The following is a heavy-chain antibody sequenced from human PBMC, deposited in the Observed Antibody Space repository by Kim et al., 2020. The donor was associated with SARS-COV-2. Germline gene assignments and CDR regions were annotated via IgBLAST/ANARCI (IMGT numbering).Heavy chain of an antibody. J-gene: IGHJ2*01. V-gene: IGHV3-30*03. CDR2: NNK. D-gene: IGHD3-16*01. Sequence: NNKHYADSVKGRFTIARDNSKNTLSLQMNSLRAEDTAVYYCARERAVGFDLWGRGTLVTVSS. CDR3: ARERAVGFDL.